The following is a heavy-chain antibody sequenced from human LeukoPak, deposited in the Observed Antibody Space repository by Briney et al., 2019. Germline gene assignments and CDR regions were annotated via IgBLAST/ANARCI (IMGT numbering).Heavy chain of an antibody. J-gene: IGHJ5*02. V-gene: IGHV1-69*04. CDR1: GGTFSSYA. Sequence: SVKVSCKASGGTFSSYAISWVRQAPGQGLEWMGRIIPILGIANYAQKFQGRVTITADKSTSTAYMELSSLRSEDTAVYYCARAGTVVVAGNWFDPWGQGTLVTVSS. CDR2: IIPILGIA. CDR3: ARAGTVVVAGNWFDP. D-gene: IGHD2-15*01.